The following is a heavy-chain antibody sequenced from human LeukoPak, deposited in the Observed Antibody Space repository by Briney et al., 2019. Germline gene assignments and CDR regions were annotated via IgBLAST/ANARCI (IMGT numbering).Heavy chain of an antibody. CDR2: IYPGDSDT. V-gene: IGHV5-51*01. CDR3: ARLGGYSYGEIDY. J-gene: IGHJ4*02. D-gene: IGHD5-18*01. Sequence: GESLKISCQGSGYSFASYWIGWVRQMPGKGLDWMGIIYPGDSDTRYSPSFQGQVTISADKSINTAYLQWSSLKASDTAMYFCARLGGYSYGEIDYWGQGTLVTVSS. CDR1: GYSFASYW.